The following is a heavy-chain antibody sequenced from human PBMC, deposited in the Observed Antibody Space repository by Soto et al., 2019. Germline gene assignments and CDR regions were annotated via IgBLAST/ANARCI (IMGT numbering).Heavy chain of an antibody. D-gene: IGHD6-19*01. CDR2: IYTGDTR. Sequence: EVQMMESGGNLVHPGGSLRLSCVVSGFSVTSHYMNWVRQAPGKGLEWVSIIYTGDTRNYADSVRGRFTISRDNSENTLYLQRDMLTVEDTAVYFWARSSGWNRLDYWGLGTLVTVSS. V-gene: IGHV3-66*01. CDR1: GFSVTSHY. CDR3: ARSSGWNRLDY. J-gene: IGHJ4*02.